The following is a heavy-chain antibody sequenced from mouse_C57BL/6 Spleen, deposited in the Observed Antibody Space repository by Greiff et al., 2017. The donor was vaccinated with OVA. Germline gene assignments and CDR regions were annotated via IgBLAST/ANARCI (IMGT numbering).Heavy chain of an antibody. CDR3: ARGERWYFDV. CDR1: GFTFSSYA. V-gene: IGHV5-4*03. Sequence: DVMLVESGGGLVKPGGSLKLSCAASGFTFSSYAMSWVRQTPEKRLEWVATISDGGSYTYYPDNVTGRFTISRDNAKNNLYLQMSQLKSEDTAMYYCARGERWYFDVWGTGTTVTVSS. CDR2: ISDGGSYT. J-gene: IGHJ1*03.